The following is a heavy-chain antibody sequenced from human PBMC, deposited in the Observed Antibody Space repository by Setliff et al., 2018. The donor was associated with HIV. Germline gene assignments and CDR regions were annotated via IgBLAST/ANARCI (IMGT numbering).Heavy chain of an antibody. CDR3: ARVRLYNTALDY. D-gene: IGHD3-3*01. Sequence: LRLSCAASGFTFEDHAMSWVRQAPGKGLEWVSAISGSGGSTYYADSVKGRFTISSDNSKNTLYLQMSSLRAEDTAVYYCARVRLYNTALDYWGQGTLVTVSS. CDR2: ISGSGGST. J-gene: IGHJ4*02. CDR1: GFTFEDHA. V-gene: IGHV3-23*01.